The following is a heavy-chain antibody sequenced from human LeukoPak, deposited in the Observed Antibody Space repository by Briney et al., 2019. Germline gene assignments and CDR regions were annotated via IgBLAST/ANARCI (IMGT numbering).Heavy chain of an antibody. J-gene: IGHJ3*01. CDR3: ARDIELST. CDR2: IASSGLNT. CDR1: GFMFRDAA. Sequence: PGGSLRLSCAASGFMFRDAAMTWVRQAPWKGLEWVSLIASSGLNTYYADSVRGRFTISRDNSKNTLSLQMNSLRVEDTAIYYCARDIELSTWGLGTLVTVSS. D-gene: IGHD5-12*01. V-gene: IGHV3-23*01.